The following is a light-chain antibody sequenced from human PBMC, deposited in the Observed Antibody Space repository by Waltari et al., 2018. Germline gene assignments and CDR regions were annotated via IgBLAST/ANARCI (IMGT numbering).Light chain of an antibody. J-gene: IGKJ1*01. CDR2: GAS. Sequence: EIVLPQSPGTLSLSPGERATLSCRASQSVGRPLAWYQLKPGQAPRLLIYGASTRATGTPDRFSGSGSGTDFSLTISRLEPEDFAVYFCQHYVRLPATFGQGTRVEV. CDR3: QHYVRLPAT. CDR1: QSVGRP. V-gene: IGKV3-20*01.